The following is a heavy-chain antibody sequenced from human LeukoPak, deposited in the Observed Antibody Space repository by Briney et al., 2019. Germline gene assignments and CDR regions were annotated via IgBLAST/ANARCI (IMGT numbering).Heavy chain of an antibody. V-gene: IGHV3-23*01. J-gene: IGHJ4*02. CDR3: AKSPSSPYYFDY. CDR2: ISGSGGST. Sequence: GGSLRLSCAASGFTFSSYAMSWVRQAPGKGLGWVSAISGSGGSTYYADSVKGRFTISRDNSKNTLYLQMNSLRAEDTAVYYCAKSPSSPYYFDYWGQGTLVTVSS. CDR1: GFTFSSYA.